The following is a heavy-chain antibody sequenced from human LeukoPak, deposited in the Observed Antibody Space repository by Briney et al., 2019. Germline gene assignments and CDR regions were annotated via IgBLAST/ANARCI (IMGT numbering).Heavy chain of an antibody. Sequence: GGSLRLSCAASGFTFSSYGMHWVRQAPGKGLEWVAVISYDGSNKYYADSVKGRFTISRDNSKNTLYLQMNSLRAEDTAVYYCAKAPSVGTMIVDDWGQGTLVTVSS. CDR3: AKAPSVGTMIVDD. D-gene: IGHD3-22*01. CDR2: ISYDGSNK. CDR1: GFTFSSYG. V-gene: IGHV3-30*18. J-gene: IGHJ4*02.